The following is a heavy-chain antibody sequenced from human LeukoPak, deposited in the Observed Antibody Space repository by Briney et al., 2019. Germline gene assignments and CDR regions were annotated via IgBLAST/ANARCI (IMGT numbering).Heavy chain of an antibody. CDR1: GGSISSSSYY. D-gene: IGHD3-16*01. J-gene: IGHJ5*02. CDR2: IYYSGST. CDR3: ARLRPRPENWFDP. Sequence: SETLSLTCTVSGGSISSSSYYWGWLRQPPGKGLEWIGSIYYSGSTYYNPSLKSRVTISVDTSKNQFSLKLSSVTAADTAVYYCARLRPRPENWFDPWGQGTLVTVSS. V-gene: IGHV4-39*01.